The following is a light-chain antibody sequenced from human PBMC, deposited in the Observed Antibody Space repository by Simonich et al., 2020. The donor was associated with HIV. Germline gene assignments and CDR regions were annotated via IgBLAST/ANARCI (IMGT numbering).Light chain of an antibody. V-gene: IGKV1-NL1*01. CDR2: TAS. Sequence: DIQMTQSPSSLSASVGDRVTITCRASQGISNSLAWYQQKPGKAPKLLLYTASRLESGVPSTFSGSGSGTEFTLTISSLQAEDVAVYYCQQYYSTPYTFGQGTKLEIK. J-gene: IGKJ2*01. CDR1: QGISNS. CDR3: QQYYSTPYT.